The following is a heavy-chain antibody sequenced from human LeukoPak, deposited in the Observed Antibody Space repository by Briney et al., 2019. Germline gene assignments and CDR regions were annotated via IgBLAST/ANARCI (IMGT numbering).Heavy chain of an antibody. CDR1: GFTFSSYW. V-gene: IGHV3-7*01. CDR2: IKEDGSEK. CDR3: ARDRGSSGWYEFDS. D-gene: IGHD6-19*01. J-gene: IGHJ4*02. Sequence: GGSLRLSCAASGFTFSSYWMTWVRQAPGKGREWGANIKEDGSEKCYVDSVKGRFTISRDNAKNSVYLQMDTLRAEDTAVYYCARDRGSSGWYEFDSWGQGTLVTVSS.